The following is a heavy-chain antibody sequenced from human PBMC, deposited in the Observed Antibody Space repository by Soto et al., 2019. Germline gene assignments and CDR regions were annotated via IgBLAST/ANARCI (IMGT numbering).Heavy chain of an antibody. CDR2: IKQDGSEK. CDR3: TTTTVTPISSARY. Sequence: GGSLRLSCAASGFTFSSYWMSWVRQAPGKGLEWVANIKQDGSEKYCVDSVKGRFTISRDNAKNSLYLQMNSLRAEDTAVYYCTTTTVTPISSARYWGQGTLVTVS. CDR1: GFTFSSYW. J-gene: IGHJ4*02. D-gene: IGHD4-17*01. V-gene: IGHV3-7*05.